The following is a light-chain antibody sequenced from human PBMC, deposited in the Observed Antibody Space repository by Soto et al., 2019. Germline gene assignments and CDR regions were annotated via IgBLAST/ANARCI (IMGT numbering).Light chain of an antibody. V-gene: IGKV3-20*01. CDR1: QSVSSY. CDR2: GAS. J-gene: IGKJ1*01. CDR3: QQYGSSSRT. Sequence: EIVLTQSPGTLSLSPGERATLSCRASQSVSSYLAWYQQKPGQAPRLLIYGASSRATGIPDRFSGSGSGTDFTLTISGLEPEDFAVYYGQQYGSSSRTFGQGTKVEIK.